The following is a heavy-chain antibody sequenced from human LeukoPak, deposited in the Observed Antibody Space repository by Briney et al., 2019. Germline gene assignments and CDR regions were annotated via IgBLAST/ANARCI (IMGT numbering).Heavy chain of an antibody. Sequence: GGSLRLSCAASGFTFSSYAMHWVRQAPGKGLEWVAVISYDGSNKYYADSVKGRFTISRDSSKNTLYLQMNSLRAEDTAVYYCARLVGAADYYDSSGYDYWGQGTLVTVSS. D-gene: IGHD3-22*01. CDR1: GFTFSSYA. V-gene: IGHV3-30-3*01. CDR2: ISYDGSNK. J-gene: IGHJ4*02. CDR3: ARLVGAADYYDSSGYDY.